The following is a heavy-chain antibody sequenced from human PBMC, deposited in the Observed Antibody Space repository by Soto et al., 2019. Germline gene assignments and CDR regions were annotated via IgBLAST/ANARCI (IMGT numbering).Heavy chain of an antibody. D-gene: IGHD1-1*01. J-gene: IGHJ4*02. CDR3: ARGRYGDY. Sequence: QVHLVQSGAEVKKPGASVKVSCKASGYTFTSYGITWVRQAPGQGLEWMGWISAHNGNTDYAQKLQGRVIVTRDTSTSTAYMGLRSLISDDTAVYYCARGRYGDYWGQGAVVTVSS. V-gene: IGHV1-18*01. CDR1: GYTFTSYG. CDR2: ISAHNGNT.